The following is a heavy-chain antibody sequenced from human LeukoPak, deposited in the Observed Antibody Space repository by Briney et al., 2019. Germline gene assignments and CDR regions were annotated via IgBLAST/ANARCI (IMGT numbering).Heavy chain of an antibody. J-gene: IGHJ4*02. Sequence: ASVKVSCKVSGYSLTDLSMHWVRQAPGNGLEWMVGFDPEHREAIYAQKFQGRVSMTEDTSTDTAYMELSSLRSEDTAVYYCAAGGIYSLLDYWGQGTLVTVSS. CDR2: FDPEHREA. CDR3: AAGGIYSLLDY. CDR1: GYSLTDLS. V-gene: IGHV1-24*01. D-gene: IGHD1-26*01.